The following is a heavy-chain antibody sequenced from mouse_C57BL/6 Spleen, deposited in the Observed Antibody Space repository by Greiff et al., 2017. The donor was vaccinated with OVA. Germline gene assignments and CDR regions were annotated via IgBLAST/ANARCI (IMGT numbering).Heavy chain of an antibody. CDR1: GYTFTSYG. V-gene: IGHV1-81*01. D-gene: IGHD2-4*01. Sequence: QVQLQQSGAELARPGASVKLSCKASGYTFTSYGISWVKQRTGQGLEWIGEIYPRSGNTYYNEKFKGKATLTADKSSSTAYMELRSLTSEDSAVYFCARRADYDGVDYWGQGTTLTVSS. CDR3: ARRADYDGVDY. J-gene: IGHJ2*01. CDR2: IYPRSGNT.